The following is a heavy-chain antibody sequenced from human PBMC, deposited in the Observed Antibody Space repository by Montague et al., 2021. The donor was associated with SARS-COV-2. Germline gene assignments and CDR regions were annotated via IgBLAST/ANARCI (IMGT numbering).Heavy chain of an antibody. CDR2: IYYSGST. CDR1: GGSMTNYY. Sequence: SETLSLTCTVSGGSMTNYYWSWIRQPPGKGLEWIGSIYYSGSTYYNPSLKSRVTISVDTSKNQFSLKLSSVTAADTAVYYCAIEVGAMVYYYGMDVWGQGTTVTVSS. V-gene: IGHV4-59*05. D-gene: IGHD1-26*01. J-gene: IGHJ6*02. CDR3: AIEVGAMVYYYGMDV.